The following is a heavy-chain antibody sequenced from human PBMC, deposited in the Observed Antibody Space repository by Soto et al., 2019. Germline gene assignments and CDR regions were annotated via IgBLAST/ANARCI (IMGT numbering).Heavy chain of an antibody. D-gene: IGHD2-15*01. CDR2: ISPGSRYP. Sequence: GGSLRLSCAVSGLTFGDSYMSWIRQAPGKGLEWLSYISPGSRYPAYADSVKGRFTISRDNAKRSLYLQMMSLTAEETAIYYCVRGGGGGLFDPWGQGTMVTVSS. J-gene: IGHJ5*02. V-gene: IGHV3-11*06. CDR1: GLTFGDSY. CDR3: VRGGGGGLFDP.